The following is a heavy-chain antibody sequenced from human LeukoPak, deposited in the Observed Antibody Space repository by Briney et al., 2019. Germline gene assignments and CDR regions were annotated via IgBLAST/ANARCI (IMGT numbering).Heavy chain of an antibody. D-gene: IGHD2-15*01. V-gene: IGHV3-74*01. CDR3: AKSRRAYCSGGSCFGLWDY. Sequence: GGSLRLSCAASGFTFSTYWMHWVRQGPGKGLMWVSRINSDESSTTYADSVKDRFTISRDNAKNTLYLQMNSLRAEDTAVYYCAKSRRAYCSGGSCFGLWDYWGQGTLVTVSS. J-gene: IGHJ4*02. CDR2: INSDESST. CDR1: GFTFSTYW.